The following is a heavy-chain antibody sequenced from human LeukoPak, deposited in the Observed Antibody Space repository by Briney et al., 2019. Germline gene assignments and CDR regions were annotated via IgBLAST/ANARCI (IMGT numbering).Heavy chain of an antibody. J-gene: IGHJ4*02. CDR1: GYTFTGYY. CDR2: INPDSGGT. V-gene: IGHV1-2*06. CDR3: ARIGRNGSGSYYNY. Sequence: ASVKVSCKASGYTFTGYYMHWVRQAPGQGLEWMGRINPDSGGTNYAQKFQGRVTMTRDTSISTAYMELSRLRSDDTAVYYCARIGRNGSGSYYNYWGQGTLVTVSS. D-gene: IGHD3-10*01.